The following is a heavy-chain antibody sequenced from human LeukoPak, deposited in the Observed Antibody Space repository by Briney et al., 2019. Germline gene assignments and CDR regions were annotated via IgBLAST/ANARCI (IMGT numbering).Heavy chain of an antibody. Sequence: SETLSLTCTVSGGSISSYYWTWIRQPPGKGLEWIGYIYYTGSTNHNPSLKSRVTIPVDTSKNQFSLKLSSVTAADTAVYYCVVYDFWSGYPDYWGQGILVTVSS. J-gene: IGHJ4*02. D-gene: IGHD3-3*01. V-gene: IGHV4-59*01. CDR1: GGSISSYY. CDR2: IYYTGST. CDR3: VVYDFWSGYPDY.